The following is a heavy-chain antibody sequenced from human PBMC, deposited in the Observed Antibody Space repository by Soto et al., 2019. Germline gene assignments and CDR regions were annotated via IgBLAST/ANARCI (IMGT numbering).Heavy chain of an antibody. CDR1: GFTFSTYA. CDR2: INSNGGST. Sequence: EVQLVESGEGLVQPGGSLRLSCAASGFTFSTYAMHWVRQAPGKGLEYVSAINSNGGSTYYADTVKGRFTISRDNSKNTLYLQMGSLRAEDMAVYYCARSSYSSGWFLESWGQGTLVTVS. D-gene: IGHD6-19*01. CDR3: ARSSYSSGWFLES. V-gene: IGHV3-64*02. J-gene: IGHJ4*02.